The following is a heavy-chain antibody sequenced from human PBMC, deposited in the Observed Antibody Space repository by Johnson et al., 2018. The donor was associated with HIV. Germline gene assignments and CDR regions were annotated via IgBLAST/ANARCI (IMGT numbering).Heavy chain of an antibody. V-gene: IGHV3-9*01. CDR1: GFKFDDYA. D-gene: IGHD6-13*01. CDR3: VRDRAAAGPDAFDI. Sequence: VQLVESGGGSEQPGRSLRLSCAASGFKFDDYAMHWVRPVPGKGLEWVSAISWNSGSIGYADSVKGRFTISRDNAKNSLYLQMNSLRAEDTAVYYCVRDRAAAGPDAFDIWGQGTMVTVSS. J-gene: IGHJ3*02. CDR2: ISWNSGSI.